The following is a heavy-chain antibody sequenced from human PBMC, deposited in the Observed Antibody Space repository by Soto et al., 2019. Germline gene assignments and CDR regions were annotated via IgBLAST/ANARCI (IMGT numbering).Heavy chain of an antibody. Sequence: PGGSLRLSCAASGFTFSSYVMHWVRQAPGKGLEWVAVIWYDGSNKYYADSVKGRFTISRDNSKNTLYLQMNSLRAEDTAVYYCSGDLYYKFWRGFFDSWGPGTLVTVSS. CDR3: SGDLYYKFWRGFFDS. CDR2: IWYDGSNK. CDR1: GFTFSSYV. J-gene: IGHJ4*02. D-gene: IGHD3-3*01. V-gene: IGHV3-33*01.